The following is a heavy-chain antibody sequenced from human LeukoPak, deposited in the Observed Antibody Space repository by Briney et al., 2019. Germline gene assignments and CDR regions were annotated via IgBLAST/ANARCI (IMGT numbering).Heavy chain of an antibody. CDR3: ARRGYCSSTSCYVFDY. D-gene: IGHD2-2*01. Sequence: SVKVSFKASGGTFSSYAISWVRQAPGQGLEWMGGIIPIFGTANYAQKFQGRVTITADESTSTAYMELSSPRSEDTAVYYCARRGYCSSTSCYVFDYWGQGTLVTVSS. CDR2: IIPIFGTA. CDR1: GGTFSSYA. J-gene: IGHJ4*02. V-gene: IGHV1-69*13.